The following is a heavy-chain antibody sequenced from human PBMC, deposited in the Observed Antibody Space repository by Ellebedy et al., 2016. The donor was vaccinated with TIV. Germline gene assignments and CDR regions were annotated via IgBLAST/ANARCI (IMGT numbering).Heavy chain of an antibody. V-gene: IGHV3-23*01. CDR2: ISYSGDLM. CDR3: VKDLNWYSGY. D-gene: IGHD1-7*01. J-gene: IGHJ4*02. Sequence: PGGSLRLSCAASGFTFSGYYMSWFLQAPGKGPEWVSYISYSGDLMYYADSVKGRFTISRDNSENTLFLQMNSLRAEDTAIYYCVKDLNWYSGYWGQGTLVTVSS. CDR1: GFTFSGYY.